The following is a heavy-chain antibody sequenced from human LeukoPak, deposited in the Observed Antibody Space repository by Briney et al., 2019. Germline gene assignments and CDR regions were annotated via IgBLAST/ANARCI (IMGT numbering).Heavy chain of an antibody. D-gene: IGHD6-13*01. J-gene: IGHJ4*02. V-gene: IGHV3-30*18. CDR1: GFTFSSYG. Sequence: GRSLRLSCAASGFTFSSYGMHWVRQARGKGLEWVAVISYDGSNKYYADSVKGRFTISRDNSKNTLYLQMSSLRPEDTAVYYCANGGYTSSWYVVDYWGQGTLVTVSS. CDR2: ISYDGSNK. CDR3: ANGGYTSSWYVVDY.